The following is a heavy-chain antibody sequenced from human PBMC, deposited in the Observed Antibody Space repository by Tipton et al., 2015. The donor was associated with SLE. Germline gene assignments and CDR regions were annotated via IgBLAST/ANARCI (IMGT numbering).Heavy chain of an antibody. D-gene: IGHD4-17*01. CDR1: GFTFSSYA. V-gene: IGHV3-30*04. Sequence: SLRLSCAASGFTFSSYALHWVRQAPGKGLEWVAVISYDGSNKFYADSVKGRFTISRDNSKNTLYLQMNSLRPEDTAVYYCARVPLQDYEVYFQHWGQGTLVTVSS. CDR2: ISYDGSNK. CDR3: ARVPLQDYEVYFQH. J-gene: IGHJ1*01.